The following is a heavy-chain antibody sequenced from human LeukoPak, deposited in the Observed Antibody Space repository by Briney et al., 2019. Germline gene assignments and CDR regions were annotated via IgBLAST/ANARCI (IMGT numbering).Heavy chain of an antibody. Sequence: SQTLSLTCTVSGGSISSGDYYCSWIRQPPGKGLEWIGYIYYSGSTYYNPSLKSRVTISVDTSKNQFSLKLSSVTAADTAVYYCARASILTGYAKWGQGTLVTVSS. V-gene: IGHV4-30-4*08. CDR2: IYYSGST. D-gene: IGHD3-9*01. CDR1: GGSISSGDYY. J-gene: IGHJ4*02. CDR3: ARASILTGYAK.